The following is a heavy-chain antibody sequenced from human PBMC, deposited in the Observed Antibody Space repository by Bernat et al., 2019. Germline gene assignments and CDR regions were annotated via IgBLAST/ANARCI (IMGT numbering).Heavy chain of an antibody. CDR2: INSDGSST. Sequence: EVQLVESGGDLVQPGGSLRLSCAASGFTFSSYWMHWVRQAPGKGLVWVSRINSDGSSTSYADSVKGRFTISRDNAKNTLYLQMNSLRAEDTAVYYCARDHRGPDTAMAKGGPYYYYYGMDVWGQGTTVTVSS. J-gene: IGHJ6*02. D-gene: IGHD5-18*01. CDR3: ARDHRGPDTAMAKGGPYYYYYGMDV. V-gene: IGHV3-74*01. CDR1: GFTFSSYW.